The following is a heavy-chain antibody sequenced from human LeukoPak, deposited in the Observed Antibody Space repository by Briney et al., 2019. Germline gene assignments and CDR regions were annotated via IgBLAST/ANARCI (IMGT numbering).Heavy chain of an antibody. J-gene: IGHJ6*02. D-gene: IGHD3-22*01. CDR2: ISSSGSTI. CDR3: ARTWGSGYYYGMDV. V-gene: IGHV3-11*01. Sequence: GGSLRLSCVASGFTFSDYYMSWIRQAPGKGLEWVSYISSSGSTIYYADSVKGRFTISRDNAKNSLYLQMNSLRAEDTAVYYCARTWGSGYYYGMDVWGQGTTVTVSS. CDR1: GFTFSDYY.